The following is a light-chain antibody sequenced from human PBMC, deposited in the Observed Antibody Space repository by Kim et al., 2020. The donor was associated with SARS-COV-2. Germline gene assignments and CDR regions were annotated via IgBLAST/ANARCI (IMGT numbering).Light chain of an antibody. V-gene: IGKV2-30*01. CDR1: QSLAYRDGNSN. CDR2: KVS. Sequence: PASNSCRSSQSLAYRDGNSNLPWFHHRPGQSPRRLVCKVSSRDSGVPDRFSGSGSGTDFTLKISRVGAEDVGIYYCMQGTHWPPTFGQGAKVDIK. CDR3: MQGTHWPPT. J-gene: IGKJ1*01.